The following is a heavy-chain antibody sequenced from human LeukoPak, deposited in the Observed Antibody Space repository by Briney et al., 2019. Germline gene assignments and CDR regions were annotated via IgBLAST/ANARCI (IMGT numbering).Heavy chain of an antibody. CDR2: IYYSGST. CDR3: AGRLWRRDGYNLSAFDI. D-gene: IGHD5-24*01. V-gene: IGHV4-59*01. CDR1: GGSISSYY. J-gene: IGHJ3*02. Sequence: PSVTLSLTCTVSGGSISSYYWNRIRQPPGKGLEWIGYIYYSGSTNYNPSLKSRVTISVATSRNQFSLKLSSVTAADTAVYYCAGRLWRRDGYNLSAFDIWGQGTMVTVSS.